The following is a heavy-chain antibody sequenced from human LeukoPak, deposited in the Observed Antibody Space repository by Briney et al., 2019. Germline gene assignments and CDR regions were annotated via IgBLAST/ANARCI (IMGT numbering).Heavy chain of an antibody. CDR2: ISAYNGNT. CDR3: ARERYYDILTGFYY. Sequence: ASVKVSCKASGYTFTSYGISWVRQAPGQGLEWMGWISAYNGNTNYAQKLQGRVTMTTDTSTSTAYMELRSLRSDDTAVYYCARERYYDILTGFYYWGQGTLVTVSS. J-gene: IGHJ4*02. D-gene: IGHD3-9*01. V-gene: IGHV1-18*01. CDR1: GYTFTSYG.